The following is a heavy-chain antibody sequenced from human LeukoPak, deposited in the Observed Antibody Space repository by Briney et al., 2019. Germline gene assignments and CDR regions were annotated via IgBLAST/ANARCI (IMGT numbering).Heavy chain of an antibody. CDR3: ARFLGRITISGVVPYGMDV. J-gene: IGHJ6*02. Sequence: PGGSLRLSCAASGFTVSSNYMTWVRQAQGQGQEWVSLIYSAGGTYYTDYVKGRFTISRHSSKNTLYLQMNRLRGEDTAVYYCARFLGRITISGVVPYGMDVWGQGTTVTVSS. V-gene: IGHV3-53*04. D-gene: IGHD3-3*01. CDR2: IYSAGGT. CDR1: GFTVSSNY.